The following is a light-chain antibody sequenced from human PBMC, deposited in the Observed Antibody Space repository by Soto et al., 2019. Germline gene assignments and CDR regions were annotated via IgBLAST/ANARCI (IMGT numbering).Light chain of an antibody. V-gene: IGKV3-20*01. J-gene: IGKJ4*01. CDR2: GAS. CDR3: QQYASSPLT. Sequence: EIGLTQSPGTLSVSPGERATLSCRASQSVGRYYLAWYQQKPGQAPRLLMYGASNSATGIPDRFSGRGSGTHFTLTITSLEPEDFAVYYCQQYASSPLTFGGGTKV. CDR1: QSVGRYY.